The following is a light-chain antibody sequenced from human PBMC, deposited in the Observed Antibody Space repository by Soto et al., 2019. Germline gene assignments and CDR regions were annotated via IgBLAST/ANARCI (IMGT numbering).Light chain of an antibody. Sequence: ESVLTQSPGTLSLAPGERATLSCRATQSVTNNYFAWYQQKPGQSPRLLIYGVSSRATDIPDRFSGSGSGTDFTLTNSRLEPEVFVMYFCHQYSSLPHTFGQGTKLEVK. J-gene: IGKJ2*01. CDR2: GVS. CDR3: HQYSSLPHT. V-gene: IGKV3-20*01. CDR1: QSVTNNY.